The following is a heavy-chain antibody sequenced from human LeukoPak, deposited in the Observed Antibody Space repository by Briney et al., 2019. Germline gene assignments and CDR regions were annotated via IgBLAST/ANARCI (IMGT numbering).Heavy chain of an antibody. CDR1: GFTFSSYW. J-gene: IGHJ4*02. D-gene: IGHD1-1*01. CDR3: ASGWNLDY. CDR2: ISSSSSYI. V-gene: IGHV3-21*01. Sequence: GGSLRLSCAASGFTFSSYWMSWVRQALGKGLEWVSSISSSSSYIYYADSVKGRFTISRDNAKNSLYLQMNSLRAEDTAVYYCASGWNLDYWGQGTLVTVSS.